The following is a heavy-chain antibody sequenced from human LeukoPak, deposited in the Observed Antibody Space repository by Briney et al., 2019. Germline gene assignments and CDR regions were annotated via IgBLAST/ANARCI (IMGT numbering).Heavy chain of an antibody. D-gene: IGHD1-26*01. CDR1: GFTFSSYG. V-gene: IGHV3-30*02. CDR3: AGDSGSYKSFDY. CDR2: IRYDGSNK. Sequence: GGSLRLSCAASGFTFSSYGMHWVRQAPGKGLEWVAFIRYDGSNKYYADSVKGRFTISRDNSKNTLYLQMNSLRAEDTAVYYCAGDSGSYKSFDYWGQGTLVTVSS. J-gene: IGHJ4*02.